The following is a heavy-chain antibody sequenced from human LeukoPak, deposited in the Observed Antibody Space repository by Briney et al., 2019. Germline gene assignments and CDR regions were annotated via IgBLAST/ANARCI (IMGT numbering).Heavy chain of an antibody. D-gene: IGHD1-26*01. Sequence: PGGSLRLSCAASGFTFSSYSMNWVRQAPGKGLEWVSYISSSSSTIYYADSVKGRFTISRDNAKNSLYLQMNSLRAEDTAVYYCATLENSGSYPFDYWGQGTLVTVSS. V-gene: IGHV3-48*04. J-gene: IGHJ4*02. CDR1: GFTFSSYS. CDR2: ISSSSSTI. CDR3: ATLENSGSYPFDY.